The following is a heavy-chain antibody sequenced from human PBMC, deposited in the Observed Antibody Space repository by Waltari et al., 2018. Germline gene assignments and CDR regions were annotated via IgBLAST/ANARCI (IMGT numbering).Heavy chain of an antibody. CDR3: ATHDPLDH. V-gene: IGHV3-73*01. J-gene: IGHJ5*02. Sequence: EVQLVESGGGWVQPGGSLKLSCVGSDFVFSDSAIHWVRQSSGKGLEWVGRIRTKPNSYATAYGASVKGRFTISRDDSRNTAYLLMSGLKTEDTAVYYCATHDPLDHWGQGTLVTVSS. CDR2: IRTKPNSYAT. CDR1: DFVFSDSA.